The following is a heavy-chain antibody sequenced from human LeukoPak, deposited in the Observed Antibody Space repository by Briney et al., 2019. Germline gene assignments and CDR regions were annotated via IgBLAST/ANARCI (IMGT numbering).Heavy chain of an antibody. V-gene: IGHV3-33*01. CDR2: IWHDGSHK. Sequence: PGGSLRLSCAASGFAFNTYAMHWVHQAPGQGLEWVALIWHDGSHKFYSNSVRGQFTISRDNSKNTVSLQMNNLRPEDTAVYYCARKIFGAGSYPDFWGQGTLVTVSS. CDR3: ARKIFGAGSYPDF. D-gene: IGHD3-10*01. J-gene: IGHJ4*02. CDR1: GFAFNTYA.